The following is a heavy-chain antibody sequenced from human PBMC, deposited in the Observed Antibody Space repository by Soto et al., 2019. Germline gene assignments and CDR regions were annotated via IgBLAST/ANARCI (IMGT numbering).Heavy chain of an antibody. D-gene: IGHD6-13*01. CDR1: GFTFSSYA. J-gene: IGHJ4*02. V-gene: IGHV3-23*01. CDR3: AKRLSYSSSWYYFDY. CDR2: ISGSGGST. Sequence: GGSLRLSCAASGFTFSSYAMSWVRQAPGKGLEWVSAISGSGGSTYYADSVKGRFTISRDNSKNTLYLQMNSLRAEDTAVYYCAKRLSYSSSWYYFDYWGQGTLVTVSS.